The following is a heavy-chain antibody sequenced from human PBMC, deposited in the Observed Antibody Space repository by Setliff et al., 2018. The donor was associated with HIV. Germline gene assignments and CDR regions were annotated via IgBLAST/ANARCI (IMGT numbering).Heavy chain of an antibody. CDR2: IYHSGST. D-gene: IGHD1-26*01. V-gene: IGHV4-4*02. Sequence: SETLSLTCAVSGGSISSSNWWSWVRQPPGKGLEWIGEIYHSGSTNYNPSLKSRVTILVDTSKNLFSLKLNSLTAADTAIYYCARQVGEGKWYLDSWGHGTLVTVSS. J-gene: IGHJ4*01. CDR3: ARQVGEGKWYLDS. CDR1: GGSISSSNW.